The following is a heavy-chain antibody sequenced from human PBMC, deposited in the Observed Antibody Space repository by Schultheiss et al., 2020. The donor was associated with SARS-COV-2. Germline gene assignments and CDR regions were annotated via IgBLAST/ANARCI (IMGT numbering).Heavy chain of an antibody. CDR2: IWYDGSNK. CDR3: ARDHFSEGYYYGMDV. V-gene: IGHV3-33*08. CDR1: GFTFSSYW. D-gene: IGHD2/OR15-2a*01. J-gene: IGHJ6*02. Sequence: VGSLRLSCAASGFTFSSYWMHWVRQAPGKGLVWVAVIWYDGSNKYYADSVKGRFTISRDNSKNTLYLQMNSLRAEDTAVYYCARDHFSEGYYYGMDVWGQGTTVTVSS.